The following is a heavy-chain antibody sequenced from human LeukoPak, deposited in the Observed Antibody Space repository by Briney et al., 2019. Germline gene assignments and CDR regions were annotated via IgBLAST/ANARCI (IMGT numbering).Heavy chain of an antibody. D-gene: IGHD4/OR15-4a*01. J-gene: IGHJ4*02. CDR1: GFTVSSDS. V-gene: IGHV3-53*01. CDR3: ARRAGAYSHPYDY. Sequence: PGGSLRLSCTVSGFTVSSDSMSWVRQAPGKGLEGVSFIYSGGSTHYSDSVKGRFTISRDNSKNTLYLQMNSLRAEDTAVYYCARRAGAYSHPYDYWGQGTLVTVSS. CDR2: IYSGGST.